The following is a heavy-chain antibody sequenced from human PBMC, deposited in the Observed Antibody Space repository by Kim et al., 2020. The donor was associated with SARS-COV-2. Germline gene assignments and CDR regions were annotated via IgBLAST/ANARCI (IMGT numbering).Heavy chain of an antibody. CDR3: ARRNSDWNDAFAV. CDR2: VHDIGSH. J-gene: IGHJ3*01. Sequence: SETLSLICSVSGGSMHTSGYYWGWIRQPPGKGLEWIGSVHDIGSHYYNPSLKSRLTISAATSRGQVSLNMHSVSAADTARYYCARRNSDWNDAFAVWGQGTMVTVSS. V-gene: IGHV4-39*01. D-gene: IGHD1-1*01. CDR1: GGSMHTSGYY.